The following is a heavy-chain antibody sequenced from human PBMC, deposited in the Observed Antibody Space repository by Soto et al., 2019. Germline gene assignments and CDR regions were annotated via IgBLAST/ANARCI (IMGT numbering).Heavy chain of an antibody. D-gene: IGHD2-2*02. CDR3: ARDPVYCSSTSCYTFGMDV. Sequence: PGGSLRLSCAASGFTFSSYSMNWVRQAPGKGLEWVSYISSSSSTIYYADSVKGRFTISRDNAKNSLYLQMNSLRDEDTAVYYCARDPVYCSSTSCYTFGMDVWGQGTTVTV. J-gene: IGHJ6*02. CDR2: ISSSSSTI. CDR1: GFTFSSYS. V-gene: IGHV3-48*02.